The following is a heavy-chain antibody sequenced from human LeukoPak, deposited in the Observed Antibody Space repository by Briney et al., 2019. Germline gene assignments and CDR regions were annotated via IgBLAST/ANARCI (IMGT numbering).Heavy chain of an antibody. J-gene: IGHJ3*02. V-gene: IGHV1-46*01. CDR2: INPSGGST. CDR1: GYTFTSYY. Sequence: VASVKVSCKASGYTFTSYYMHWVRQAPGQGLEWMVIINPSGGSTSYAQKFQGRVTMTRDTSTSTVYMELSSLRSEDTAVYYCAREGLYSSGWDDAFDIWGQGTMVTVSS. CDR3: AREGLYSSGWDDAFDI. D-gene: IGHD6-19*01.